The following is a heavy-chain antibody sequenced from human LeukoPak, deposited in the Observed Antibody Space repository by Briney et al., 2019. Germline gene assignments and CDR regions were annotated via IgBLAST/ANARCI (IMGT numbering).Heavy chain of an antibody. CDR1: GFTFSTYA. CDR2: ISYNGSHT. Sequence: GGSLRLSCAASGFTFSTYAMHWVRQAPGKGLEWAAVISYNGSHTYYAGSVKGRFTVSRGNSKNTLYLQMNGLTTDDTAVYYCARYSGSYYEWYFDYWGQGTLVTVSS. J-gene: IGHJ4*02. D-gene: IGHD1-26*01. CDR3: ARYSGSYYEWYFDY. V-gene: IGHV3-30-3*01.